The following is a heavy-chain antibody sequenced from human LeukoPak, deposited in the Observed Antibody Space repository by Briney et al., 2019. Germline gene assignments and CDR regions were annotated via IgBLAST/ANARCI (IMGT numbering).Heavy chain of an antibody. V-gene: IGHV3-23*01. CDR3: AKDYSDSRVADVFFEY. CDR2: ITSGFTP. D-gene: IGHD2-15*01. Sequence: PGGSLRLSCAASGLTFSDYAMSWVRQAPGKGLEWVSGITSGFTPHYSDSVKGRFTISRDNSKNKFHLQLNSLRAEDTAVYYCAKDYSDSRVADVFFEYWGQGTLVTVSS. CDR1: GLTFSDYA. J-gene: IGHJ4*02.